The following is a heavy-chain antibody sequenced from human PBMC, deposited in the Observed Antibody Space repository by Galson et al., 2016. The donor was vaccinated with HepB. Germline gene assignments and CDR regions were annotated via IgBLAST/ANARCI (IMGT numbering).Heavy chain of an antibody. CDR1: GYTFTSYG. J-gene: IGHJ3*02. CDR3: AIGYGAETPGDAFDI. Sequence: SVKVSCKASGYTFTSYGISWVRQAPGQGLEWMGWIDPNGGGANCPQRFQGRVTMTRDVSIITAYMELRRLTSDDTAVYYCAIGYGAETPGDAFDIWGRGTVVTVSS. CDR2: IDPNGGGA. V-gene: IGHV1-2*02. D-gene: IGHD5-12*01.